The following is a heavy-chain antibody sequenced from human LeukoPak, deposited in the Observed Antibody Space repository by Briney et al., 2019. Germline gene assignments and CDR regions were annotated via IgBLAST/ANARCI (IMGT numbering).Heavy chain of an antibody. Sequence: ASVNVSCKASGYTFTGYNMHWVRQPPGQGLEWMGWINPNTGGTNYAQKFQGRVTMTRDTSSSTGYMELRRLRSDDTAVYYCARGGDSMYYDFWTGNYYGMDVWGQGTTVTVSS. CDR3: ARGGDSMYYDFWTGNYYGMDV. V-gene: IGHV1-2*02. CDR2: INPNTGGT. D-gene: IGHD3-3*01. CDR1: GYTFTGYN. J-gene: IGHJ6*02.